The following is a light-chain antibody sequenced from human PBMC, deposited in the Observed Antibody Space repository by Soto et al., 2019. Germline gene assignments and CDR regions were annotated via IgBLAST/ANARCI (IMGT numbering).Light chain of an antibody. CDR2: GAS. V-gene: IGKV3-20*01. Sequence: EIVLTQSPVTLSLSPGERATLSCRASQSVSSSYLAWYQQKPGQAPRLLIYGASSRAIGIPDRFSGSGSGTDFTLTISRLEPEDFAVYYCQQYRSSPRTFGQGTKVDIK. J-gene: IGKJ1*01. CDR1: QSVSSSY. CDR3: QQYRSSPRT.